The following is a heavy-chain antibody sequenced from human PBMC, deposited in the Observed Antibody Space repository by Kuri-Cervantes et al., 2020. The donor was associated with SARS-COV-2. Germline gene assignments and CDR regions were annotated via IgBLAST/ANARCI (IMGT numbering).Heavy chain of an antibody. V-gene: IGHV4-34*01. CDR3: ARDQGGHYMDV. Sequence: SETLSLTCAVYGGSFSGYYWSWIRQPPGKGLEWIGEINHSGSTNYNPSLKSRVTISVDTSKNQFSLKPSSVTAADTAVYYCARDQGGHYMDVWGKGTTVTVSS. CDR1: GGSFSGYY. CDR2: INHSGST. D-gene: IGHD3-16*01. J-gene: IGHJ6*03.